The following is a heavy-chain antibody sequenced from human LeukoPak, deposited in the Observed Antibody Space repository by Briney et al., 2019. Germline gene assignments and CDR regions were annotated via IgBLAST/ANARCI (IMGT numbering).Heavy chain of an antibody. Sequence: ASVKVSCKASGYTFTSYGISWVRQAPGQGLEWMGWISAYNGNTNYAQKLQGRVTMTTDTSTSTAYMELRSLRSDDTAVYYCARDSEARYYYYGMDVWGQGTTVTVSS. V-gene: IGHV1-18*01. CDR2: ISAYNGNT. CDR1: GYTFTSYG. J-gene: IGHJ6*02. CDR3: ARDSEARYYYYGMDV.